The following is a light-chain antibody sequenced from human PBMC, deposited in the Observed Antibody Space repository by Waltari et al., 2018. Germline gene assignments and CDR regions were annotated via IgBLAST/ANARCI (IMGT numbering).Light chain of an antibody. J-gene: IGKJ2*03. CDR1: QGISTY. CDR2: AAS. CDR3: LQYNSHPYS. Sequence: DIQMTQSPSSLSASAGDTVTITCRASQGISTYLNWYQQKPGKAPKRLIYAASSLESGVPSRVSGSGSGTDFTLTISSLQPEDFATYYCLQYNSHPYSFGQGTKVEIK. V-gene: IGKV1-17*01.